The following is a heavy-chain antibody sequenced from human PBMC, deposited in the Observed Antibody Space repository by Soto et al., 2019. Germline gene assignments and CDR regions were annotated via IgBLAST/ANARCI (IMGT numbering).Heavy chain of an antibody. CDR1: GYTFTSYA. Sequence: QVQLVQSGAEVKKPGASVKVSCKASGYTFTSYAISLVRQAPGQGSAWRGWISAYNVNTDYAQKFQGRATMTTDTTTTTAYKQRRSLTSDATAVYYCARDAPPADYWGQGTLVTVSS. V-gene: IGHV1-18*01. CDR3: ARDAPPADY. J-gene: IGHJ4*02. CDR2: ISAYNVNT.